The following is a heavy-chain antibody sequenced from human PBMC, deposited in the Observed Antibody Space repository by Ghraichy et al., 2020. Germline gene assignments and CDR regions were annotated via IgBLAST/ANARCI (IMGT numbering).Heavy chain of an antibody. V-gene: IGHV3-7*01. CDR2: IKQDASEK. Sequence: GESLRLSCAASGFTFSNYWMSWVRQAPGKGLEWVANIKQDASEKYYVDSVKGRFTISRDNAKNSLFLQMNSLRAEDTAVYYCARVRGYSYGSDALDIWGQGTMVTVSS. CDR3: ARVRGYSYGSDALDI. D-gene: IGHD5-18*01. J-gene: IGHJ3*02. CDR1: GFTFSNYW.